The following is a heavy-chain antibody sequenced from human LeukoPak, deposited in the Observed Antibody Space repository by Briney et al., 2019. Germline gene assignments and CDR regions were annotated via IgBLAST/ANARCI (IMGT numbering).Heavy chain of an antibody. J-gene: IGHJ4*02. CDR2: IYHSGST. CDR1: GYSIISNYY. CDR3: ARNVSYSFDY. V-gene: IGHV4-38-2*01. D-gene: IGHD1-1*01. Sequence: PSETLSLTCDVSGYSIISNYYWGWIRQPPGKGLEWIGSIYHSGSTYYNPSLKSRVTISVDTSKNQFSLKLSSVTAADTAVYYCARNVSYSFDYWGQGTLVTVSS.